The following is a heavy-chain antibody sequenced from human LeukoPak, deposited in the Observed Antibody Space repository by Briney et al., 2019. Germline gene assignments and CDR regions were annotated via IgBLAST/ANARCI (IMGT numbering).Heavy chain of an antibody. V-gene: IGHV4-39*07. J-gene: IGHJ5*02. CDR3: ARLRPTGFHSSSKTSWFDP. CDR2: IYYSGST. D-gene: IGHD6-6*01. Sequence: PSETLSLTCTVSGSSISSSSYYWGWIRQPPGKGLEWIGSIYYSGSTYYNPSLKSRVSISVDTSKNQFSLKLSSVTAADTAVYYCARLRPTGFHSSSKTSWFDPWGQGTLVTVSS. CDR1: GSSISSSSYY.